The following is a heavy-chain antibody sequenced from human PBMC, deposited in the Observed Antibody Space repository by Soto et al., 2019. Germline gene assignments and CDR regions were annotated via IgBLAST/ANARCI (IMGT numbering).Heavy chain of an antibody. CDR1: GGTFSGYT. CDR3: ASHSSTNWGAFDI. V-gene: IGHV1-69*02. Sequence: QVPLVQSGAEVKNPGSSVKVSCKASGGTFSGYTISWVRQAPGQGLERMGRIIPILGIANYAQKFQGRVTITADKSTSTAYMELCSLRSEDTAVYYCASHSSTNWGAFDIWGQGTMVTVSS. D-gene: IGHD6-13*01. CDR2: IIPILGIA. J-gene: IGHJ3*02.